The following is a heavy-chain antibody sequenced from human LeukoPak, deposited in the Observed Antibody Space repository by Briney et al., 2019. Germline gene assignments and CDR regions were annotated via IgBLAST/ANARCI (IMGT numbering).Heavy chain of an antibody. J-gene: IGHJ4*02. CDR1: GGSISSGDYY. CDR3: ARFAYCGGHCWYYFDY. V-gene: IGHV4-61*08. D-gene: IGHD2-21*02. CDR2: IYSSGNT. Sequence: SETLSLTCTVSGGSISSGDYYWSWIRQPPGKGLEWIGYIYSSGNTNYNPSLKSRITISVDTSKNQFSLKLSSVTAADTAVYYCARFAYCGGHCWYYFDYWGQGSLVTVSS.